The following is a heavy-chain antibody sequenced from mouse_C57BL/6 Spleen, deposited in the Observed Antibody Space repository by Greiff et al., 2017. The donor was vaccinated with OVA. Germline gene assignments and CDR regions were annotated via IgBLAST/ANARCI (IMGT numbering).Heavy chain of an antibody. J-gene: IGHJ4*01. CDR2: ISNLAYSI. CDR3: ARGENYYAMDY. V-gene: IGHV5-15*01. Sequence: EVQLVESGGGLVQPGGSLKLSCAASGFTFSDYGMAWVRQAPRKGPEWVAFISNLAYSIYYADTVTGRFTISRENAKNTLYLEMSSLRSEDTAMYYCARGENYYAMDYWGQGTSVTVSS. CDR1: GFTFSDYG.